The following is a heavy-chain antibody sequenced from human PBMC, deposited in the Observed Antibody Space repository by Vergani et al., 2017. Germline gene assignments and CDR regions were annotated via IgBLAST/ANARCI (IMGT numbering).Heavy chain of an antibody. J-gene: IGHJ4*02. CDR2: IYWNDDK. Sequence: QITLKESGPTLVKPTQTLTLTCTFSGFSLSTSGVGVGWIRQPPGKALECLALIYWNDDKRYSPALKSRLTITKDTSKKQVVLTRTNMDPVDTATYYGARQQCTSFDYWGQGTLVTVSS. V-gene: IGHV2-5*01. CDR1: GFSLSTSGVG. D-gene: IGHD2-2*01. CDR3: ARQQCTSFDY.